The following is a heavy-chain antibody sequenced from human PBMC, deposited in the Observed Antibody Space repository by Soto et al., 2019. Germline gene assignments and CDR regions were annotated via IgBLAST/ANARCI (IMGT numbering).Heavy chain of an antibody. Sequence: QVQLVESGGGVVQPGRSLRLSCAASGFTFSSYGMHWVRQAPGKGLEWVAVISYDGSNKYYADSVKGRFTISRDNSKNTLYLQMNSLRAEDTAVYYCAKDKAGGKARGHGMDVWGQGTTVTDCS. J-gene: IGHJ6*02. D-gene: IGHD3-16*01. CDR1: GFTFSSYG. CDR3: AKDKAGGKARGHGMDV. CDR2: ISYDGSNK. V-gene: IGHV3-30*18.